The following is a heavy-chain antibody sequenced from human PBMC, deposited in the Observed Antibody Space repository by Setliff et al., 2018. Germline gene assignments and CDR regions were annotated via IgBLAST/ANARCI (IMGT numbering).Heavy chain of an antibody. CDR2: LSSDGSRA. J-gene: IGHJ4*02. D-gene: IGHD3-3*01. CDR3: AKVGIFGGGYFDR. Sequence: PGGSLRLSCAASGFTFSSYAMYWVRQAPGMGLEFVSALSSDGSRAYYADSVKDRFFISRDNSKNTLFLQMGSLRGEDKAVYYCAKVGIFGGGYFDRWGLGTLVTVSS. V-gene: IGHV3-64*02. CDR1: GFTFSSYA.